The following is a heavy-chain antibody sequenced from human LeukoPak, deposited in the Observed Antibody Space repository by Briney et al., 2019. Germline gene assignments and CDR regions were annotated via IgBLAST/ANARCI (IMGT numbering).Heavy chain of an antibody. Sequence: SQTLSLTCTVSGGSISSGGYYWSWIRQHPGKGLEWIGYIFYSGSAYYNPSLKSRVSVSVDTSQNQFSLKLSFVTAADTAVYYCARAAWRGTNSRDAFDIWGQGTMVAVSS. D-gene: IGHD4/OR15-4a*01. CDR3: ARAAWRGTNSRDAFDI. CDR1: GGSISSGGYY. J-gene: IGHJ3*02. V-gene: IGHV4-31*03. CDR2: IFYSGSA.